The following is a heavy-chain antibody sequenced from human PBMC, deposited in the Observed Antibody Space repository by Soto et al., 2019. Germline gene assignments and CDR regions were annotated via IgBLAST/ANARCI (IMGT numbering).Heavy chain of an antibody. CDR3: ARWGTTGGLDV. J-gene: IGHJ4*02. CDR1: GFTFRSYV. CDR2: TSYDGTNN. V-gene: IGHV3-30*19. D-gene: IGHD3-16*01. Sequence: QVQLVESGGGVVQPGTSLRLSCVGSGFTFRSYVIHWVRQAPGKGLEWVALTSYDGTNNYYGDSVKGRFTISRDNSKNTVDLQMDSLRLGDTSLYYCARWGTTGGLDVWGPGTLVSVSS.